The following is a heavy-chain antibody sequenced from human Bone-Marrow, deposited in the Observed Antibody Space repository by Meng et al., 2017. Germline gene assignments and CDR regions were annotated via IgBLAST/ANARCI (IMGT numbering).Heavy chain of an antibody. Sequence: SVKVSCKASGGTFSSYAISWVRQAPGQGLEWMGGIIPIFGTANYAQKFQGRVTITADESTSTAYMELSSLRSEDTAVYYCARDECSGGSCHESDAFDIWGQGTMVTVSS. CDR2: IIPIFGTA. CDR3: ARDECSGGSCHESDAFDI. V-gene: IGHV1-69*13. D-gene: IGHD2-15*01. J-gene: IGHJ3*02. CDR1: GGTFSSYA.